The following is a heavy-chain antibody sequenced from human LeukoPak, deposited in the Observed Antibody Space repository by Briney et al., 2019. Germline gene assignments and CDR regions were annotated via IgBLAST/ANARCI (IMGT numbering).Heavy chain of an antibody. CDR1: GYTFTGYY. Sequence: ASVKVSCKASGYTFTGYYMHWVRQAPGQGLEWMGWINPNSGGTNYAQKFQGRVTMTTDTSTSTAYMELRSLRSDDTAVYYCARDNYSNGFDIWGQGTMVTVSS. CDR2: INPNSGGT. CDR3: ARDNYSNGFDI. V-gene: IGHV1-2*02. J-gene: IGHJ3*02. D-gene: IGHD4-11*01.